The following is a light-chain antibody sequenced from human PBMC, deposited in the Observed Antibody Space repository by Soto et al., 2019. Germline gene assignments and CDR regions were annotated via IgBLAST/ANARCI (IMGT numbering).Light chain of an antibody. CDR1: QSVITY. V-gene: IGKV3-11*01. Sequence: EIVMTQSPATLSVSPGGRATLSCRASQSVITYLAWHQQKPGQAPRLLIYDASNRANGIPARFTGSGSGTDFTLTISSLEPEDFAVYFCQQRAGWPPTFGGGTKVDIK. CDR2: DAS. J-gene: IGKJ4*01. CDR3: QQRAGWPPT.